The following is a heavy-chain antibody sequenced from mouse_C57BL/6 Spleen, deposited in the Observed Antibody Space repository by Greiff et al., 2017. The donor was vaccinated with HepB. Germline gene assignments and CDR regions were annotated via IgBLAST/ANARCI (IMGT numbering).Heavy chain of an antibody. CDR3: ARKLGRGYYAMDY. CDR1: GFSLTSYG. J-gene: IGHJ4*01. D-gene: IGHD4-1*01. Sequence: VHLVESGPGLVQPSQSLSITCTVSGFSLTSYGVHWVRQSPGKGLEWLGVIWSGGSTDYNAAFISRLSISKDNSKSQVFFKMNSLQADDTAIYYCARKLGRGYYAMDYWGQGTSVTVSS. V-gene: IGHV2-2*01. CDR2: IWSGGST.